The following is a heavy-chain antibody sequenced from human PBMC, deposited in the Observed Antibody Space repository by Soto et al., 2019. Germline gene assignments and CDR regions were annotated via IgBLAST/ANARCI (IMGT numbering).Heavy chain of an antibody. V-gene: IGHV3-11*04. D-gene: IGHD6-6*01. CDR2: ISSSGSTI. CDR3: VSSNIVGRPG. Sequence: GGSLRLSCAASGFTFSDYYMSWIRQAPGKGPEWVSYISSSGSTIYYADSVKGRFTISRDNAKSSLYLQMNSLRVEDTAVYYCVSSNIVGRPGGGQGTMVTVSS. CDR1: GFTFSDYY. J-gene: IGHJ3*01.